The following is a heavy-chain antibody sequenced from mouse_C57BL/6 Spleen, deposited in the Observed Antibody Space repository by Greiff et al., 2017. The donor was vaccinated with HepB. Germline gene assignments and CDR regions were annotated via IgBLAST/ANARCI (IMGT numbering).Heavy chain of an antibody. D-gene: IGHD6-1*01. J-gene: IGHJ1*03. Sequence: QVQLQQSGAELVRPGASVKLSCKASGYTFTDYYINWVKQRPGQGLEWIARIYPGSGNTYYNEKFKGKATLTAEKSSSTAYMQLSSLTSEDSAVYFCARGGLPLYFDVWGTGTTVTVSS. CDR3: ARGGLPLYFDV. CDR2: IYPGSGNT. CDR1: GYTFTDYY. V-gene: IGHV1-76*01.